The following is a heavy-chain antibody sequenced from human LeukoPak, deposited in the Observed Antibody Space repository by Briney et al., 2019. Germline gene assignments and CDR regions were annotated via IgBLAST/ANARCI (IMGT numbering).Heavy chain of an antibody. V-gene: IGHV4-34*01. J-gene: IGHJ5*02. Sequence: SETLSLTCAVYGGSFSGYYWSWIRQPPGKGLEWIGEINHSGSTNYNPSLKSRVTISVDTSKNQFSLKLSSVTAADTAVYYCARGGGESYDFWSGTIPLNWFDPWGQGTLVTVSS. CDR1: GGSFSGYY. CDR3: ARGGGESYDFWSGTIPLNWFDP. D-gene: IGHD3-3*01. CDR2: INHSGST.